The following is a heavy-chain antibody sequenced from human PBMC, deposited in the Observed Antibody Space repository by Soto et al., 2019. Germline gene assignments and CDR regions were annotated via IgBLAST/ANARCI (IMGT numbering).Heavy chain of an antibody. CDR1: GFTFSSYA. CDR3: AKFKGFRNAFDI. Sequence: PGGSLRLSCAVSGFTFSSYAMTWVRQAPGKGLEWVSTITETGGTTYYADSVKGRFTISRDNSKNTLYLQMNSLRAEDTAVYSCAKFKGFRNAFDIWGQGTMVTVSS. CDR2: ITETGGTT. J-gene: IGHJ3*02. V-gene: IGHV3-23*01. D-gene: IGHD3-10*01.